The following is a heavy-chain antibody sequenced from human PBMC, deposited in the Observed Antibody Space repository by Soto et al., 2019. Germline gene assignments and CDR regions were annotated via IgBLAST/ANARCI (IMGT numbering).Heavy chain of an antibody. Sequence: SETLSLTCTVSGGSISSYRWSWIRQPAGKGLEWIGRLNTYGNTHYNPSLKSRVTVSVDTSRNQFFLTLRSVTAADSAVYHCGRESGETWDYEASWGQGTPVTAPQ. CDR2: LNTYGNT. CDR1: GGSISSYR. CDR3: GRESGETWDYEAS. J-gene: IGHJ5*02. V-gene: IGHV4-4*07. D-gene: IGHD1-7*01.